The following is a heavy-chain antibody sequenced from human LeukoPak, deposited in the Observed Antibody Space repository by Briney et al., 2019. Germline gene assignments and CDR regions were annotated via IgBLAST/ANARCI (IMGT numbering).Heavy chain of an antibody. CDR1: GFTFSSYS. CDR3: ARDRPNYYDSSGRDY. Sequence: GGSLRLSCAASGFTFSSYSMNWVRQAPGKWLEWVSSISSSSSYIYYADSVKGRFTISRDNAKNSLYLQMKSLRAEDTAVYYCARDRPNYYDSSGRDYWGQGTLVTVSS. CDR2: ISSSSSYI. D-gene: IGHD3-22*01. V-gene: IGHV3-21*01. J-gene: IGHJ4*02.